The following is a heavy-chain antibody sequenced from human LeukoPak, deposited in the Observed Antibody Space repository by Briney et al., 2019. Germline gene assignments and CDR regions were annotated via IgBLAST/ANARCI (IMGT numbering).Heavy chain of an antibody. V-gene: IGHV1-2*02. D-gene: IGHD5-18*01. CDR2: INPNSGGT. CDR1: GYTFTGYY. J-gene: IGHJ4*02. CDR3: ARPSRGYSYGLDY. Sequence: GASVKVSCKASGYTFTGYYTHWVRQAPGQGLEWMGWINPNSGGTNYAQKFQGRVTMTRDTSISTAYMELSRLRSDDTAVYYCARPSRGYSYGLDYWGQGTLVTVSS.